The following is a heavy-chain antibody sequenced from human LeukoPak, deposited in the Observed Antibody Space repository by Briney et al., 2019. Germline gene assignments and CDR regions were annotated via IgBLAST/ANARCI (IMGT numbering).Heavy chain of an antibody. V-gene: IGHV4-59*01. Sequence: KPSETLSLTSTVSGGSINSYYWSWIRQPPGKGLECIGHIYYTGSTYYKPSLESRVTISVDTAKDQISLKLSSVTAADTAVYYCARGVAAPGTGGLSWFDPWGQGTLVTVSS. CDR3: ARGVAAPGTGGLSWFDP. CDR2: IYYTGST. D-gene: IGHD6-13*01. J-gene: IGHJ5*02. CDR1: GGSINSYY.